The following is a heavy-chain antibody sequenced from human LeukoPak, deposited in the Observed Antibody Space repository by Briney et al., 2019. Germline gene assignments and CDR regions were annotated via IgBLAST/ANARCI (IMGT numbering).Heavy chain of an antibody. CDR1: GYTFTSYG. V-gene: IGHV1-18*01. D-gene: IGHD1-26*01. CDR3: ARRWKMGARGRVYFDY. J-gene: IGHJ4*02. CDR2: ISAYNGNT. Sequence: GASVKVSCKASGYTFTSYGISWVRQAPGQGLEWMGWISAYNGNTNYAQKPQGRVTMTTDTSTSTAYMELRSLRSDDTAVYYCARRWKMGARGRVYFDYWGQGTLVTVSS.